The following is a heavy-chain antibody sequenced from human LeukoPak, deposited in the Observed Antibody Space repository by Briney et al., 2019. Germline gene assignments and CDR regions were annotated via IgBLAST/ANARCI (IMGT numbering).Heavy chain of an antibody. J-gene: IGHJ4*02. CDR1: GYSFTGYW. CDR2: IYPGDSDT. CDR3: ARRRGWDYDSSGYDFDY. Sequence: GESLKISWKGSGYSFTGYWIGWVRQMPGKGLEWMGIIYPGDSDTRYSPSFQGQVTISADKSISTAYLQWSSLKASDTAMYYCARRRGWDYDSSGYDFDYWGQGTLVTVSS. V-gene: IGHV5-51*01. D-gene: IGHD3-22*01.